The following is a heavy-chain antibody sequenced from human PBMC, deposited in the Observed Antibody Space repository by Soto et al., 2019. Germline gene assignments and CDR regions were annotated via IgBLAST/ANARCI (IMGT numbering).Heavy chain of an antibody. Sequence: ASVKVSCKASGYTFTSYGISWVRQAPGQGLEWMGWISAYNGNTNYAQKLQGRVTMTTDTSTSTAYMELRSLRSDDTAVYYCATPRWSYYYYCMDVWGQGTTVTVSS. V-gene: IGHV1-18*04. CDR2: ISAYNGNT. J-gene: IGHJ6*02. CDR3: ATPRWSYYYYCMDV. CDR1: GYTFTSYG. D-gene: IGHD3-3*01.